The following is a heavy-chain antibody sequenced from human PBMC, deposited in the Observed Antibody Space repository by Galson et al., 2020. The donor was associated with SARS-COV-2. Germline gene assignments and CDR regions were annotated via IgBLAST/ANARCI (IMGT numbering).Heavy chain of an antibody. Sequence: SVKVSCKASGGTFSGDAINWVRQAPGRGLEWMGGITPLFGTTNYARRLQGRVTITADESSTTVYMELRSLRSEDTAVYYCARARGVVIVDETDNWFDPWGQGSMVIVSS. V-gene: IGHV1-69*13. CDR2: ITPLFGTT. CDR1: GGTFSGDA. CDR3: ARARGVVIVDETDNWFDP. D-gene: IGHD2-15*01. J-gene: IGHJ5*02.